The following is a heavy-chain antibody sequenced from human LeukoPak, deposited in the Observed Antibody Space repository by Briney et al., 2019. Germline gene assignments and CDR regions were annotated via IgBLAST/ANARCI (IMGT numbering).Heavy chain of an antibody. CDR1: GFTFSSYS. D-gene: IGHD3-10*01. CDR3: ARGALWFGELPY. Sequence: GGSLRLSCAASGFTFSSYSMNWVRQAPGKGLEWVAVISYDGSNKYYADSVKGRFTISRDNSKNTLYLQMNSLRAEDTAVYYCARGALWFGELPYWGQGTLVTVSS. CDR2: ISYDGSNK. J-gene: IGHJ4*02. V-gene: IGHV3-30*03.